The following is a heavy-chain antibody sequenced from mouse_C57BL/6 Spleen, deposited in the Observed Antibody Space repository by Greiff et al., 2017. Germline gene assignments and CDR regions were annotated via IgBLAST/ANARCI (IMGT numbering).Heavy chain of an antibody. V-gene: IGHV5-4*01. CDR2: ISDGGSYT. J-gene: IGHJ2*01. CDR1: GFTFSSYA. CDR3: AREGHGRGYFDY. Sequence: EVQLVESGGGLVKPGGSLKLSCAASGFTFSSYAMSWVRQTPEKRLEWVATISDGGSYTYYPDNVKGRFTISRDNAKNNLYLQMSHLKSEDTAMYYCAREGHGRGYFDYWGQGTTLTVSS.